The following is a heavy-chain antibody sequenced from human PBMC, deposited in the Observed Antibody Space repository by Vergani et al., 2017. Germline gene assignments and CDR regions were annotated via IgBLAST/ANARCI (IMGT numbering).Heavy chain of an antibody. V-gene: IGHV3-23*01. CDR3: ANYXGSGSYYTSYYYYYGMDV. J-gene: IGHJ6*02. Sequence: EVQLLESGGGLVQPGGSLRLSCAASGFTFSSYAMSWVRQAPGKGLEWVSAISGSGGSTYYADSVKGRFTISRDNSKNTLYLQMNSLRAEDTAVYYCANYXGSGSYYTSYYYYYGMDVWGQGTTVTVSS. D-gene: IGHD3-10*01. CDR2: ISGSGGST. CDR1: GFTFSSYA.